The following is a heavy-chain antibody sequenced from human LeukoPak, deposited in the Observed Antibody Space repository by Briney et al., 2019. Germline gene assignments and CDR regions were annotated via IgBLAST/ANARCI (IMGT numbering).Heavy chain of an antibody. CDR3: ASGQDIVVVPAAMLGAFDI. CDR1: GGTFSSYA. J-gene: IGHJ3*02. Sequence: SVKVSCKASGGTFSSYAISWVRQAPGQGPEWMGGIIPIFGTANYAQKFQGRVTITADESTSTAYMELSSLRSEDTAVYYCASGQDIVVVPAAMLGAFDIWGQGTMVTVSS. CDR2: IIPIFGTA. V-gene: IGHV1-69*13. D-gene: IGHD2-2*01.